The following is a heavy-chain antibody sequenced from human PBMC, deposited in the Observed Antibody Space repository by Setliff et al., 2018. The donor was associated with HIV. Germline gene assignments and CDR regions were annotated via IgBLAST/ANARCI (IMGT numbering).Heavy chain of an antibody. J-gene: IGHJ3*02. CDR3: ARPATYGTLDAFDI. CDR1: GYSFTSYW. D-gene: IGHD3-10*01. Sequence: GESLTISCKGSGYSFTSYWIAWVRQMPGKGLEWVGIIYPGDSDTRYSPSFQGQVTISADKSISTAYLQWSSLKASDTAMYYCARPATYGTLDAFDIWGQGTMVTVSS. CDR2: IYPGDSDT. V-gene: IGHV5-51*01.